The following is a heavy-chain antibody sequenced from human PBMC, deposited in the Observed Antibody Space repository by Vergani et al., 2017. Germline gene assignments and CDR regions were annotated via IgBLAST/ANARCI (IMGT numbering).Heavy chain of an antibody. D-gene: IGHD3-22*01. CDR1: GGSISSSNW. CDR2: IYHSGST. Sequence: QVQLQESGPGLVKPSGTLSLTCAVSGGSISSSNWWSWVRQPPGKGLEWTGEIYHSGSTNYNPSLKSRVTISVDKSKNLFSRKLSSVTAADTAVFYCARDDYDSSEGGAFDIWGQGTMVTVSS. V-gene: IGHV4-4*02. CDR3: ARDDYDSSEGGAFDI. J-gene: IGHJ3*02.